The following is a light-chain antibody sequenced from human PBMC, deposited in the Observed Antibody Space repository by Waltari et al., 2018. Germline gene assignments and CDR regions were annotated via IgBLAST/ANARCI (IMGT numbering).Light chain of an antibody. CDR3: QHFNSYPFI. V-gene: IGKV1-5*03. CDR1: QTIGHY. CDR2: MAS. J-gene: IGKJ2*01. Sequence: DIQMTQSPSTLSASVGDRVTIPCRASQTIGHYLAWYQQKPGKAPKLLIFMASTLQREVPSRFSGSGSGTEFALTISGLQADDFATYFCQHFNSYPFIFGRGTKLEIK.